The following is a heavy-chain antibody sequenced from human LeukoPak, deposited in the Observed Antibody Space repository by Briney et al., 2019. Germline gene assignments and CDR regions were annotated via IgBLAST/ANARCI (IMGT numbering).Heavy chain of an antibody. J-gene: IGHJ4*02. V-gene: IGHV3-13*01. CDR1: GFMFSKYD. D-gene: IGHD4-17*01. CDR2: IDRDGAT. Sequence: QVGGSLRLSCAASGFMFSKYDMHWVRQVTGKGLEWVSGIDRDGATYYLGSVRGRFTTSRDNAKNSLDLQMNTLRAGDTGVYYCARENLEYGDYAIDYWGQGILVIVSS. CDR3: ARENLEYGDYAIDY.